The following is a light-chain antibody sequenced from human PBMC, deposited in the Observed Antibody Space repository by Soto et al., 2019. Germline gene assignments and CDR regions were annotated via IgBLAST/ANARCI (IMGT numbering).Light chain of an antibody. V-gene: IGLV1-47*01. J-gene: IGLJ3*02. Sequence: QSVLTQPPSASGTPGQRVAISCSGSSPNIGSNFAYWYQHFPGTAPKLLILRNNQRPSGVPDRFSASKSGTSASLSISGLRPEDEADYYCAAWDDSLKSLVFGGGTQLTVL. CDR2: RNN. CDR1: SPNIGSNF. CDR3: AAWDDSLKSLV.